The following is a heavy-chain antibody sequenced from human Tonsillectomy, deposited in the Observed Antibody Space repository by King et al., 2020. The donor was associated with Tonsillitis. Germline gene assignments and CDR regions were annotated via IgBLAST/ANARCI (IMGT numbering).Heavy chain of an antibody. CDR1: GVSISSATYY. J-gene: IGHJ4*02. Sequence: QLQESGPGLVKPSETLSLTCTVSGVSISSATYYWGWIRQPPGKGLEWIVSINYGGYTYYNPSLKSRVTISVDTSKNQFSLKLTSVIATDTALYYCARRTRGGRYFDYWGQGTLVTVSS. V-gene: IGHV4-39*01. CDR2: INYGGYT. CDR3: ARRTRGGRYFDY. D-gene: IGHD3-10*01.